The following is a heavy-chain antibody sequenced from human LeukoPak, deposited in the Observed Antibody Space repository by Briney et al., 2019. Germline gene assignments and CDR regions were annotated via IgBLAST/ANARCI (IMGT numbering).Heavy chain of an antibody. V-gene: IGHV3-21*01. Sequence: GGSLRLSCAASGFTFSSYSMNWVRQAPGKGLEWVSSISSSSSYIYYADSVKGRSTISRDNAKNSLYLQMNSLRAEDTAVYYCARDSNWNYVGVYNWFDPWGQGTLVTVSS. CDR2: ISSSSSYI. D-gene: IGHD1-7*01. CDR1: GFTFSSYS. J-gene: IGHJ5*02. CDR3: ARDSNWNYVGVYNWFDP.